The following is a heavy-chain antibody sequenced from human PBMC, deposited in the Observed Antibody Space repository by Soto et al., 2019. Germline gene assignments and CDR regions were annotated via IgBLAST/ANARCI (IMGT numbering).Heavy chain of an antibody. CDR1: GGSISSYY. V-gene: IGHV4-59*01. CDR3: ARGGSWYVDY. CDR2: IYYSGST. J-gene: IGHJ4*02. Sequence: SETLSLTCTVSGGSISSYYWSWIRQPPGKGLEWIGYIYYSGSTNYNPSLKSRVTISVDTSKNQFSLKLSSVTAADTAVYYCARGGSWYVDYWGQGTLVTVAS. D-gene: IGHD2-15*01.